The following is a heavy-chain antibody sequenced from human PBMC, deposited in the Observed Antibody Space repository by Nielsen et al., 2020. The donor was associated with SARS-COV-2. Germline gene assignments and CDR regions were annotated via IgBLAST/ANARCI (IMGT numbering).Heavy chain of an antibody. D-gene: IGHD3-10*01. Sequence: GGSLRLSCAASGFTFSDYYMSWIRQAPGKGLEWVSYISSSSSIIYYADSVKGRFTISRDNSKNSLYLQMNSLTPEDTAVYYCAKDPQRYYQVAHFDYWGQGTLVTVSS. CDR2: ISSSSSII. J-gene: IGHJ4*02. CDR3: AKDPQRYYQVAHFDY. CDR1: GFTFSDYY. V-gene: IGHV3-11*04.